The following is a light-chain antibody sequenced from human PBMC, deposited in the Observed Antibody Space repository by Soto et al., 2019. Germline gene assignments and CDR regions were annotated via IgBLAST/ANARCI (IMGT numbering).Light chain of an antibody. CDR2: DVS. CDR3: SSYTSSSTLRV. J-gene: IGLJ1*01. Sequence: QSALTQPASVSGSPGQSITISCTGKSSDVGGYNYVSWYQQHPGKAPKLMIYDVSNRPSGVSNRFSGSKSGNTASLTISGLQAEDEADYYCSSYTSSSTLRVFGTGTKVTVL. CDR1: SSDVGGYNY. V-gene: IGLV2-14*01.